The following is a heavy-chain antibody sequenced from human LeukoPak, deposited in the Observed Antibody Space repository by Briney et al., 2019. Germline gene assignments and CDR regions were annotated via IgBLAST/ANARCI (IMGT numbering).Heavy chain of an antibody. J-gene: IGHJ6*02. D-gene: IGHD2-2*01. Sequence: GCLRLSCAASGFTFSDYWMSWVRQAPGKGLEWVASIRPDGSDDHHMDSVKGRFTISRDNAENSLFLQMNSLRAEDTAVYYCARDIVVAKYYYYGMDVWGQGTTVTVSS. CDR3: ARDIVVAKYYYYGMDV. CDR2: IRPDGSDD. CDR1: GFTFSDYW. V-gene: IGHV3-7*01.